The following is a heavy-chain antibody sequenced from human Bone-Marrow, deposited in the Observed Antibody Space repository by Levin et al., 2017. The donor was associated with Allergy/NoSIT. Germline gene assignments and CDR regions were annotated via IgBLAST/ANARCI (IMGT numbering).Heavy chain of an antibody. V-gene: IGHV1-18*01. Sequence: ASVKVSCKASGYTFTSYGISWVRQAPGRGLEWMGWISAYNGNTNYAQKLQGRVTMTTDTSTSTAYMELRSLRSDDTAVYYCARGILWFGESPGAFDIWGQGTMVTVSS. D-gene: IGHD3-10*01. CDR1: GYTFTSYG. J-gene: IGHJ3*02. CDR3: ARGILWFGESPGAFDI. CDR2: ISAYNGNT.